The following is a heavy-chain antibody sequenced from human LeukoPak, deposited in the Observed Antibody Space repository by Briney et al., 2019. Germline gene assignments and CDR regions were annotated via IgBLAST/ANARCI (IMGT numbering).Heavy chain of an antibody. Sequence: GGSLRLSCAASGFTSSSYVMSWVRQAPGKGLEWVSASSGSGSITYYADSVKGRFTISRDNSKNTLYLQMNSLRAEDTAVYYCAKVPGSSGYYFDYWGQGTLVTVSS. CDR1: GFTSSSYV. CDR3: AKVPGSSGYYFDY. V-gene: IGHV3-23*01. CDR2: SSGSGSIT. D-gene: IGHD1-26*01. J-gene: IGHJ4*02.